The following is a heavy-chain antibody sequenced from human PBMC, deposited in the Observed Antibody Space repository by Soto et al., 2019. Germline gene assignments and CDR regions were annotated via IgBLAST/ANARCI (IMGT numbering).Heavy chain of an antibody. CDR3: AKDGCGKDQLLYRYYYYYSDMDV. J-gene: IGHJ6*02. Sequence: GGSLRLSCAASGFTFSSYAMSWVRQAPGKGLEWVSAISGSGGSTYYQDSVKGRFTISRDNSKNTMYLKMNSLRAEDKAVYYCAKDGCGKDQLLYRYYYYYSDMDVWGQGTTVTVSS. CDR2: ISGSGGST. V-gene: IGHV3-23*01. D-gene: IGHD2-2*02. CDR1: GFTFSSYA.